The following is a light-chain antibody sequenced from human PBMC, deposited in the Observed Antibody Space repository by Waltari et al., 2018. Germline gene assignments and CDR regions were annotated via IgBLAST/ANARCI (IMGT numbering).Light chain of an antibody. CDR3: SSYTSSSTFNWV. V-gene: IGLV2-14*04. Sequence: QRHPGKAPNLMIYDVSKRPSGVSNRFSGSKSGNTASLTISGLQAEDEADYYCSSYTSSSTFNWVFGGGTKLTVL. CDR2: DVS. J-gene: IGLJ3*02.